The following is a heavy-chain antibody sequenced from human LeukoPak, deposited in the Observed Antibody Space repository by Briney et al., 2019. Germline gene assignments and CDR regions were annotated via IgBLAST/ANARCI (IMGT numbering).Heavy chain of an antibody. CDR3: ARTMIRGVIINPHFDY. CDR2: IYYSGST. V-gene: IGHV4-59*01. J-gene: IGHJ4*02. D-gene: IGHD3-10*01. Sequence: PSETLSLTCTVSGGSISSYYWTWIRQPPGKGLEWIGYIYYSGSTNYNPSLKSRVTISVDTSKNQFSLKLSSVTAADTAVYYCARTMIRGVIINPHFDYWGQGTLVTVSS. CDR1: GGSISSYY.